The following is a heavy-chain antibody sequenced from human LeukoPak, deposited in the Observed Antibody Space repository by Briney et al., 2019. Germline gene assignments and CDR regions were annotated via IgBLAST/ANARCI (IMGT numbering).Heavy chain of an antibody. CDR1: GFIFSNYA. J-gene: IGHJ4*02. CDR2: ISASGDSP. V-gene: IGHV3-23*01. CDR3: AKVYNWNYQLSDY. Sequence: GGSLRLSCATFGFIFSNYAMNWVRQAPGKGLEWVSGISASGDSPYYADSVKGRFTISRDNSKNTLYLQMNSLRAEDTAVYYCAKVYNWNYQLSDYWGQGTLVTVSS. D-gene: IGHD1-1*01.